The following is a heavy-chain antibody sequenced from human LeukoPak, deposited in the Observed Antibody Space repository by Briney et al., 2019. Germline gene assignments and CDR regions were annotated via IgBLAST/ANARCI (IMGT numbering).Heavy chain of an antibody. J-gene: IGHJ4*02. D-gene: IGHD6-19*01. V-gene: IGHV3-74*01. CDR2: IKGDGSST. CDR3: ARDRRAGIAVAGTAFDY. Sequence: PGGSLRLSCAASGFTFSSHWMHWVRQAPGKGLVWVSRIKGDGSSTSYADSVKGRLTISRDNAKNTVYLQMNSLRGEDTAVYYCARDRRAGIAVAGTAFDYWGQGTLVTVSS. CDR1: GFTFSSHW.